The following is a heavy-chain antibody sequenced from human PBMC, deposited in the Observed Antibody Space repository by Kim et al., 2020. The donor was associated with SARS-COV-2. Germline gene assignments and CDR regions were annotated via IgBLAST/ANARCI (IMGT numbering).Heavy chain of an antibody. Sequence: GGSLRLSCSASGFTFSTYAMHWVRQAPGKGLEYVSAISTNGAKTYYADSVKGRVTISRDNSKNTLYLQMSGLRAEDTAVYFCVKVGRIGRNWFDPWGQGTLVTVSS. D-gene: IGHD1-26*01. CDR3: VKVGRIGRNWFDP. CDR2: ISTNGAKT. J-gene: IGHJ5*02. CDR1: GFTFSTYA. V-gene: IGHV3-64D*09.